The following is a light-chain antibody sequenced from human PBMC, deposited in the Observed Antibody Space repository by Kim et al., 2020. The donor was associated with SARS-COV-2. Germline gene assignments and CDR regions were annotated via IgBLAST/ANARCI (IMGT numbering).Light chain of an antibody. CDR1: QGISNF. Sequence: SASVGGRVTIPGRSSQGISNFLAWYQQKPGKVPHLLIYDASVLQSGVPSRFSGSGSGTDFTLNISGRQPEDIATYYCQRYNSAPWTFGQGTKVEI. CDR3: QRYNSAPWT. CDR2: DAS. J-gene: IGKJ1*01. V-gene: IGKV1-27*01.